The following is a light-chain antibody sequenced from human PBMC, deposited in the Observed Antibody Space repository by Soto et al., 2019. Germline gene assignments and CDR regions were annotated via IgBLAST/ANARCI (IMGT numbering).Light chain of an antibody. J-gene: IGKJ1*01. CDR2: GAS. CDR3: QQYKKWPPDRT. Sequence: EIVMTQSPATLSVSPGERATLSCRASQSVGSNLAWYQQKPGQAPRLLIYGASTRATGIPARFSGSGSGTEFTLTISSLQSEDFAIYFCQQYKKWPPDRTFGQGTKVEIK. CDR1: QSVGSN. V-gene: IGKV3-15*01.